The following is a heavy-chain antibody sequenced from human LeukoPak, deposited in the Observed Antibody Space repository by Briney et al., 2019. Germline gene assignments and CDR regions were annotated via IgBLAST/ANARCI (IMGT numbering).Heavy chain of an antibody. D-gene: IGHD2-21*02. J-gene: IGHJ5*02. CDR3: AREGDKYANWFDT. Sequence: SETLSLTCAVYGGSFSGYYWSWIRQPPGKGLEWIGEINHSGSTNYNPSLKSRVTISVDTSKNQFSLNLSSVTAADTAVYYCAREGDKYANWFDTWGQGTLVTVSS. V-gene: IGHV4-34*01. CDR2: INHSGST. CDR1: GGSFSGYY.